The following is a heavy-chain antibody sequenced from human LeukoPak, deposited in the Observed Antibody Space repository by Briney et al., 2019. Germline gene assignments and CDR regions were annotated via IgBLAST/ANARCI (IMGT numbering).Heavy chain of an antibody. D-gene: IGHD2-21*02. CDR3: GRPRWSCGGDCFSGYFDL. Sequence: SETLSLTCTVTGGSISGYYWRWIRQPPGKGLEGIGYIYYSGSTNYNPSLKSRVPISVDTSMNQLSLKPTNVTAADRAVYYCGRPRWSCGGDCFSGYFDLWGRGTLDPVSS. CDR2: IYYSGST. V-gene: IGHV4-59*01. J-gene: IGHJ2*01. CDR1: GGSISGYY.